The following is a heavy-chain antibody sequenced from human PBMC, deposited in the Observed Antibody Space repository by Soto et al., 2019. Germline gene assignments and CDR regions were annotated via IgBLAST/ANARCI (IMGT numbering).Heavy chain of an antibody. CDR2: MNPNSGNG. CDR3: ARMATSGTLNWFDP. Sequence: GASVKVSCKASGYAFSNNDISWVRQATGQGPEWMGWMNPNSGNGGYAQKFQGRVTMTRDTSTSTAYMELSSLASDDTAIYYCARMATSGTLNWFDPWGQGTLVTVSS. CDR1: GYAFSNND. V-gene: IGHV1-8*01. J-gene: IGHJ5*02.